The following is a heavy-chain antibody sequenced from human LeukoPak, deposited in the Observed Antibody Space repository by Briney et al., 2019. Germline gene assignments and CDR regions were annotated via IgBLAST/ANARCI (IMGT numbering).Heavy chain of an antibody. CDR2: ISGSGGST. V-gene: IGHV3-23*01. CDR1: GFTFSSYA. CDR3: AKGGITMIVVVITVVYYFDY. D-gene: IGHD3-22*01. J-gene: IGHJ4*02. Sequence: GGSVRLSCAASGFTFSSYAMSWVRQAAGGGLEWVLAISGSGGSTYYADSVKGRFTISRDNSKNTLYLQMNSLRAEDTAVYYCAKGGITMIVVVITVVYYFDYWGQGTLVTVSS.